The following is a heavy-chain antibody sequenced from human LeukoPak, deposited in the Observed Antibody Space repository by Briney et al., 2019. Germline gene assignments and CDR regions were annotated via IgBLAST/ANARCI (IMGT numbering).Heavy chain of an antibody. Sequence: ASVKVSCKASGYTFTGCYIHCVRQAPGQGLEWMGWINPKSGGTNYAQKFQGRVTMTRDTSINTAYMELTSLRSDDTAVYYCARVIGFGELSLGYWGQGTLVTVSS. CDR3: ARVIGFGELSLGY. V-gene: IGHV1-2*02. D-gene: IGHD3-10*01. CDR1: GYTFTGCY. J-gene: IGHJ4*02. CDR2: INPKSGGT.